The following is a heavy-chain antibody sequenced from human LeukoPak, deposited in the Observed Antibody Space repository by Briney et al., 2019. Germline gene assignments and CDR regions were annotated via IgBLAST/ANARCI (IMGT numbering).Heavy chain of an antibody. Sequence: SQTLSLTCAVSGGSISSGGYSWSWIRQPPGKGLEWIGYIYHSGSTYYNPSLKSRVTISVDRSKNQFSLKLSSVTAADTAVYYCARYVHTAMVEAFDIWGQGTMVTVSS. CDR3: ARYVHTAMVEAFDI. CDR1: GGSISSGGYS. D-gene: IGHD5-18*01. CDR2: IYHSGST. J-gene: IGHJ3*02. V-gene: IGHV4-30-2*01.